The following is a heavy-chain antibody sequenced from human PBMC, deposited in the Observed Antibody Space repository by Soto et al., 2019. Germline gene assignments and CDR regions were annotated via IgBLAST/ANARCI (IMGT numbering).Heavy chain of an antibody. CDR2: IIPILGIA. D-gene: IGHD2-15*01. CDR3: ARDTGPTYCSGGSCYSRDWFDP. J-gene: IGHJ5*02. Sequence: QVQLVQSGAEVKKPGSSVKVSCKASGGTFSSYTISWVRQAPGQGLEWMGRIIPILGIANYAQKFQGRVTIIADKSTSTAYMELSSLRSEDTAVYYCARDTGPTYCSGGSCYSRDWFDPWGQGTLVTVSS. CDR1: GGTFSSYT. V-gene: IGHV1-69*08.